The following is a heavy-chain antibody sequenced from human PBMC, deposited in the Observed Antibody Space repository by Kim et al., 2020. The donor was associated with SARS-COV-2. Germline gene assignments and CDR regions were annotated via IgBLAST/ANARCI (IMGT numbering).Heavy chain of an antibody. CDR2: IYPGDSDT. J-gene: IGHJ4*02. CDR1: GYSFTNYW. D-gene: IGHD5-12*01. Sequence: GASLQISCKGSGYSFTNYWIGWVRQIPGKGLEWMGIIYPGDSDTRYSPSFQGQVTISADKSISTAYLQWSSLKASDTAMYYCATLSPRYDPNQSFDYWGQGTLVTVSS. V-gene: IGHV5-51*01. CDR3: ATLSPRYDPNQSFDY.